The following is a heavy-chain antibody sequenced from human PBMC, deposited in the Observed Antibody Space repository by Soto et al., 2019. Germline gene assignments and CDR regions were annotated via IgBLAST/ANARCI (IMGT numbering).Heavy chain of an antibody. Sequence: EVQLVESGGGLVQPGGSLKLSCAASGFTLSGSAMHWVRQASGKGLEWVGRIRSKANSDATAYAASVKGRFSISRDDSKNTAFLQMNSLKTEDTAVYYCTVDFAGDYWRQGTLVTVSS. CDR1: GFTLSGSA. J-gene: IGHJ4*02. CDR2: IRSKANSDAT. V-gene: IGHV3-73*02. CDR3: TVDFAGDY.